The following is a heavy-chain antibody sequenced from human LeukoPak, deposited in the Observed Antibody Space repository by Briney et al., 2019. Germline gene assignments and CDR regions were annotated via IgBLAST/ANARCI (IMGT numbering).Heavy chain of an antibody. CDR1: GFTFSSYS. V-gene: IGHV3-21*01. J-gene: IGHJ4*02. CDR2: ISSSSSCI. Sequence: GGSLRLSCAASGFTFSSYSMNWVRQAPGKGLEWVSSISSSSSCIYYADSVKGRFTISRDNAKNSLYLQMNSLRAEDTAVYYCARRIAAAGNDYWGQGTLVTVSS. D-gene: IGHD6-13*01. CDR3: ARRIAAAGNDY.